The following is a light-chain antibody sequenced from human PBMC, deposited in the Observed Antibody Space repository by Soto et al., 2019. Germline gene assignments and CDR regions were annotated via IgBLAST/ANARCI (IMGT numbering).Light chain of an antibody. CDR1: QSISSY. V-gene: IGKV1-39*01. CDR2: AAS. J-gene: IGKJ4*01. CDR3: QQSYSTRPT. Sequence: QMTQSPSSLSVSVGDRDTITCRASQSISSYVNWYQQKPGKAPKLLIYAASSLQSGVPSRFSGSGSGTDLTLTISSLQPEDFATYYGQQSYSTRPTFGGGTKVEIK.